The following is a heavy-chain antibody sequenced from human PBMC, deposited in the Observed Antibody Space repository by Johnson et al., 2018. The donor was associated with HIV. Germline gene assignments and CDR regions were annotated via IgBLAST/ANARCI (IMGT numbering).Heavy chain of an antibody. CDR1: GFSVSDSY. V-gene: IGHV3-66*01. Sequence: VQLVESGGGVVQPWGSLRLSCGASGFSVSDSYMNWVRQAPGQGLEWVSVLYSGGNTYYADSVRGRFTISRDTSKNTLYLQMRSLKVEDTALYYCARDGESQQLPLGDALDIWGQGTMVTVSS. CDR2: LYSGGNT. CDR3: ARDGESQQLPLGDALDI. D-gene: IGHD6-13*01. J-gene: IGHJ3*02.